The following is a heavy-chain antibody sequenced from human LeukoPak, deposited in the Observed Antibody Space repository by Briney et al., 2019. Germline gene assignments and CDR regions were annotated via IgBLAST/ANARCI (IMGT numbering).Heavy chain of an antibody. Sequence: SQALSLTCTVSGGSISSGDYYWSWIRQPPGKGLEWIGYIYYSGSTYYNPSLKSRVTISVDTSKNQFSLKLSSVAAADTAVYYCARGDIVVVPAANGFDPWGQGTLVTVSS. CDR3: ARGDIVVVPAANGFDP. V-gene: IGHV4-30-4*08. CDR2: IYYSGST. CDR1: GGSISSGDYY. D-gene: IGHD2-2*01. J-gene: IGHJ5*02.